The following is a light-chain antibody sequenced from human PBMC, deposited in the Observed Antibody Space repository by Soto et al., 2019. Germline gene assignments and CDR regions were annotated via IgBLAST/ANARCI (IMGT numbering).Light chain of an antibody. Sequence: DTQMTQSPSTLSASVGDRVTITCRASQSTSTWLAWYQQRPGETPKLLISEASKLESGVPSRFSGSGSGTEFTLTISSLQPDDFATYYCQQYITYPYAFGQGTKVEIK. CDR2: EAS. J-gene: IGKJ1*01. V-gene: IGKV1-5*03. CDR3: QQYITYPYA. CDR1: QSTSTW.